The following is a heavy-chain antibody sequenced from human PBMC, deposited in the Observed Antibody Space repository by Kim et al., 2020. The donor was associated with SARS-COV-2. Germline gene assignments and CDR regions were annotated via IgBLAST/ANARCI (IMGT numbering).Heavy chain of an antibody. CDR1: GFTFSSYG. CDR3: ARDIASYSSGWIYYYYGIDV. D-gene: IGHD6-19*01. J-gene: IGHJ6*02. Sequence: GRSLRLSCAASGFTFSSYGMHWVRQAPGKGLEWVAVISYDGSNKNYVDSVKGRFTISRDNSKNTLYLQMNSLRAEDKAVYYCARDIASYSSGWIYYYYGIDVWGQGTTVTVSS. V-gene: IGHV3-30*04. CDR2: ISYDGSNK.